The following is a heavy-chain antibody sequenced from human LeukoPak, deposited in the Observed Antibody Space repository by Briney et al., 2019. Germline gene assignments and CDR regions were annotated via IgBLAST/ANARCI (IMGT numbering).Heavy chain of an antibody. J-gene: IGHJ3*02. Sequence: GGSLRLSCAASGFTFSNYVMHWVRQAPGKGLEWVAVISYDGSNKYYAESVKGRFTTSRDNSKNTLDLQMHSLRTEDTAVYYCAKPWGQQVVFRAFDIWGQGTMVTVSS. CDR1: GFTFSNYV. CDR3: AKPWGQQVVFRAFDI. CDR2: ISYDGSNK. D-gene: IGHD6-13*01. V-gene: IGHV3-30*18.